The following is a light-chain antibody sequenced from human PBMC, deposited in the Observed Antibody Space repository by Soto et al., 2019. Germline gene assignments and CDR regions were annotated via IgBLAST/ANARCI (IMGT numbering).Light chain of an antibody. J-gene: IGLJ2*01. CDR2: RNN. Sequence: QSVLTQPPSVSGAPGQRVIISCTGRSSNIGAGYDVHWYQQLPGTAPKLLIYRNNNRPSGVPDRFSGSKSDTSASLAITGLQAEDESDYYCQSYDKSLSGVIFGGGTKLTVL. CDR3: QSYDKSLSGVI. V-gene: IGLV1-40*01. CDR1: SSNIGAGYD.